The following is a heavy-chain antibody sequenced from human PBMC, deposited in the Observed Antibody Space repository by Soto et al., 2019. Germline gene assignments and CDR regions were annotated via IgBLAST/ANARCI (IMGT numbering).Heavy chain of an antibody. CDR2: ISWGSGSI. CDR3: SKIVTRHSLVPVFDQ. CDR1: GFRFDEYA. Sequence: QLVESGGGLVQPGRSLRLSCVASGFRFDEYAIHWVRQAPGKGLEWVSGISWGSGSINYAGSVRGRFTVSRDNAKNTLYLHMNSLRSEDAALYYCSKIVTRHSLVPVFDQWGQGALVSVSS. V-gene: IGHV3-9*01. J-gene: IGHJ4*02. D-gene: IGHD2-21*01.